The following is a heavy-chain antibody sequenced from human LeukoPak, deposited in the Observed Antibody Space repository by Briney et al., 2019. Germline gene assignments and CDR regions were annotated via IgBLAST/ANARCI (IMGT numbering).Heavy chain of an antibody. J-gene: IGHJ4*02. CDR2: ISSSSSSI. CDR3: ARDGGLPYSSSWYFDY. D-gene: IGHD6-13*01. Sequence: GGSLRLSCAAPGFTFSSYSMNWVRQAPGKGLEWVSYISSSSSSIYYADSVKGRFTISRDNAKNSLYLQMNSLRAEDTAVYYCARDGGLPYSSSWYFDYWGQGTLVTVSS. CDR1: GFTFSSYS. V-gene: IGHV3-48*01.